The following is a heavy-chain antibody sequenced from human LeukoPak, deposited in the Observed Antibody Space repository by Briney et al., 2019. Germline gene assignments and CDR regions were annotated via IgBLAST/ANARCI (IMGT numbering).Heavy chain of an antibody. CDR2: ISYDGSNK. J-gene: IGHJ3*02. CDR1: GFTFSDYG. CDR3: AKDDRLLFGALDI. D-gene: IGHD2-21*02. V-gene: IGHV3-30*18. Sequence: GGSLRLSCAASGFTFSDYGMHWVRQAPGKGLEWVAVISYDGSNKYYADSVKGRFTISRDNSKNTLYLQMNSLRAEDTAVYYCAKDDRLLFGALDIWGQGTMVTVSS.